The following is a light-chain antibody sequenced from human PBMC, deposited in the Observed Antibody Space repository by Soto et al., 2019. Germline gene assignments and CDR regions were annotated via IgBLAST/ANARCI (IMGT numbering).Light chain of an antibody. Sequence: EIVLPQYPGTLSLSPGQRATLSCRASQNIRSNYVAWYQQKPGQAPRLLIFGSSSTATGIPDRFSASGSGTEFTLTISSLQSEDFAVYYCQQYNNWPRTFGQVTKVDIK. CDR2: GSS. J-gene: IGKJ1*01. CDR3: QQYNNWPRT. V-gene: IGKV3D-15*01. CDR1: QNIRSN.